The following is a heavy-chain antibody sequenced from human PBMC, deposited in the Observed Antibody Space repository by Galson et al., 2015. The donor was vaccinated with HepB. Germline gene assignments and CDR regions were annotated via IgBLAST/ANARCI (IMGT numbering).Heavy chain of an antibody. CDR3: ARVDTPMSHDAFDI. J-gene: IGHJ3*02. CDR2: IKEDSSEK. Sequence: SLRLSCAASGFTFSVYWMTWVRQAPGEGLEWVASIKEDSSEKYILDSVKGRFTLSRDNARNSLYLQINNLRPEDTAVYYCARVDTPMSHDAFDIWGQGTMVTVSS. D-gene: IGHD5-18*01. CDR1: GFTFSVYW. V-gene: IGHV3-7*01.